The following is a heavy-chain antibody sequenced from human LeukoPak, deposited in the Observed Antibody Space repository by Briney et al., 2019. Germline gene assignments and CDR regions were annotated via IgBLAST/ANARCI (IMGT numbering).Heavy chain of an antibody. D-gene: IGHD5-18*01. J-gene: IGHJ4*02. CDR2: ISSSSSYI. CDR3: ARGVRDTAMVASEYYFDY. CDR1: GFTFSSYS. V-gene: IGHV3-21*01. Sequence: GGSLRLSCAASGFTFSSYSMNWVRQAPGKGLEWVSSISSSSSYIYYADSVKGRFTISRDNAKNSLYLQMNSLRAEDTAVYYCARGVRDTAMVASEYYFDYWGQGTPVTVSS.